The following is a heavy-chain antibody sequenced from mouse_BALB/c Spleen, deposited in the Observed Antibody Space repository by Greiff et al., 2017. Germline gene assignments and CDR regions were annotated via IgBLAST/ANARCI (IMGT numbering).Heavy chain of an antibody. CDR2: ISSGSSTI. D-gene: IGHD1-1*02. Sequence: EVQGVESGGGLVQPGGSRKLSCAASGFTFSSFGMHWVRQAPEKGLEWVAYISSGSSTIYYADTVKGRFTISRDNPKNTLFLQMTSLRSEDTAMYYCARFGTHAMDYWGQGTSVTVFS. CDR3: ARFGTHAMDY. V-gene: IGHV5-17*02. J-gene: IGHJ4*01. CDR1: GFTFSSFG.